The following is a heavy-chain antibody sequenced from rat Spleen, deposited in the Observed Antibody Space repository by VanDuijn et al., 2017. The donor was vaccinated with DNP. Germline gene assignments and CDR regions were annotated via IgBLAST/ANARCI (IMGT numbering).Heavy chain of an antibody. V-gene: IGHV5-20*01. J-gene: IGHJ2*01. CDR2: ITYDGDST. Sequence: EVQLVESGGGLVQPGRSLKLSCAASGFTFSDYYMAWVRQAPTKGLEWVAAITYDGDSTSYRDSVKGRFTISRDNAKSTLYLQMDSLRSEDTATYYCTTDFERGYWGQGVMVTVSS. CDR3: TTDFERGY. CDR1: GFTFSDYY. D-gene: IGHD1-11*01.